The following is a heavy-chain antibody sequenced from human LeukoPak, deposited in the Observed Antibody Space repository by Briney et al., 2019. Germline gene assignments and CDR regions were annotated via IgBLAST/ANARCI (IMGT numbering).Heavy chain of an antibody. CDR1: GFTFSSYA. D-gene: IGHD5-18*01. J-gene: IGHJ4*02. V-gene: IGHV3-23*01. CDR2: IRGSGGST. CDR3: AKVRIGYSYGYFDY. Sequence: PGASLRLSCAASGFTFSSYAMSWVRQAPGKGLEWVSAIRGSGGSTYYADSVKGRFTISRDNSKNTLYLQMNSLRAEDTAVYYCAKVRIGYSYGYFDYWGQGTLVTVSS.